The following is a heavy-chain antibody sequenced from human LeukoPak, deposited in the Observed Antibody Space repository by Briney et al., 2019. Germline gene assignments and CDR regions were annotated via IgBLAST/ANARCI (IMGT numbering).Heavy chain of an antibody. CDR2: ISSSSSTI. J-gene: IGHJ4*02. D-gene: IGHD3-10*01. CDR1: GFTFSSYS. V-gene: IGHV3-48*04. Sequence: GGSLRLSCAASGFTFSSYSMNWVRQAPGKGLEWVSYISSSSSTIYYADSVKGRFTISRDNAKNSLYLQMNSLRAEDAAVYYCARESPLLWFGELFDYWGQGTLVTVSS. CDR3: ARESPLLWFGELFDY.